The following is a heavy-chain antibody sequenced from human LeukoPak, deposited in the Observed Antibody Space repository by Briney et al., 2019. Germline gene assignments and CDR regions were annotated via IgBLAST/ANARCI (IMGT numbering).Heavy chain of an antibody. CDR3: TRGGVYSSSDY. J-gene: IGHJ4*02. D-gene: IGHD6-6*01. V-gene: IGHV3-49*03. CDR1: GFTFGDYA. CDR2: IGSKAYGGTT. Sequence: GGSLRLSCTASGFTFGDYAMSWFRQAPGKGLEWVGFIGSKAYGGTTEYAASVKGRFTISRDDSKSIAYLQMNSLKTEDTAVYYCTRGGVYSSSDYWGQGTLVTVSS.